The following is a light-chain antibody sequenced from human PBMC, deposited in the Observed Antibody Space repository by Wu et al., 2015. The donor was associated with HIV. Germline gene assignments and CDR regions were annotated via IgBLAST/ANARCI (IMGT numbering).Light chain of an antibody. J-gene: IGKJ1*01. V-gene: IGKV3-15*01. CDR3: QQYNIWPET. CDR1: QSVSSN. CDR2: SAS. Sequence: EIVMTQSPAIVSVSPGERATLFCRASQSVSSNLAWYQQKPGQPPRLLIYSASTRATGIPARFSGSGSGTEFTLTIGSLQSEDFALYFCQQYNIWPETFGQGTKVEIK.